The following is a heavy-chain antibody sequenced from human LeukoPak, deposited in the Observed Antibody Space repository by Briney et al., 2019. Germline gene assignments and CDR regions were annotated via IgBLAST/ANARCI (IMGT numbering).Heavy chain of an antibody. D-gene: IGHD3-10*01. CDR3: AKPITMVRGVQVSFDY. J-gene: IGHJ4*02. CDR2: ISGSGGST. V-gene: IGHV3-23*01. Sequence: GGSLRLSCAASGFTFSSYAMSWVRQAPGKGLEWVSAISGSGGSTYYADSVKGRFTISRDNSKNTLYLQMNSLRAEDTAVYYCAKPITMVRGVQVSFDYWGQETLVTVSS. CDR1: GFTFSSYA.